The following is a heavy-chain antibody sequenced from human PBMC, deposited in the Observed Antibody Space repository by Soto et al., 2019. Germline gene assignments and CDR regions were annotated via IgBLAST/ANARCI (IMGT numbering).Heavy chain of an antibody. CDR2: ISGGASDK. V-gene: IGHV3-7*01. J-gene: IGHJ4*02. D-gene: IGHD3-16*02. CDR3: GREDRHRFDH. CDR1: GFMFSAYW. Sequence: EVQLVESGGGLVQPGVSLRLSCAASGFMFSAYWMSWVRQDPRKGLEWVATISGGASDKFYVDSVKRRVTISRDDAKNSLYLQMNSLRDEDTAVYYCGREDRHRFDHWGQGTLVTVSS.